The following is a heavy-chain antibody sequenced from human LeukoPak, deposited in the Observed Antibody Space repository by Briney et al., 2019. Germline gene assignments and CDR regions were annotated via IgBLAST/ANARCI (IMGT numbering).Heavy chain of an antibody. CDR2: IIPIFGTA. V-gene: IGHV1-69*13. D-gene: IGHD3-22*01. J-gene: IGHJ4*02. CDR3: ARELNYYDSSGHSALIDY. Sequence: SVKVSCKASGGTFSSYAISWVRQAPGQGLEWMGGIIPIFGTANYAQKFQGRVTITADESTSTAYMELSSLRSEDTAVYYSARELNYYDSSGHSALIDYWGQGTLVTVSS. CDR1: GGTFSSYA.